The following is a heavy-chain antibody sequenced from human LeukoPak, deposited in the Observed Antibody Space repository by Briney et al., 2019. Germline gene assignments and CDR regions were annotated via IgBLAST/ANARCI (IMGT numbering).Heavy chain of an antibody. CDR2: INPNSGGT. CDR1: GYTFTGYY. CDR3: ARDLYSVVVVIPWFDP. Sequence: GASVKVSCKASGYTFTGYYMHWVRQAPGQGLEWMGWINPNSGGTNYAQKFQGRVTMTRDTSISTAYMELSRLRSDDTAVYYCARDLYSVVVVIPWFDPWGQGTLVTVSS. V-gene: IGHV1-2*02. J-gene: IGHJ5*02. D-gene: IGHD3-22*01.